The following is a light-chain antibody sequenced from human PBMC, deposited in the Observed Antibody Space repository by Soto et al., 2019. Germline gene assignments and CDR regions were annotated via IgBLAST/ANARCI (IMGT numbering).Light chain of an antibody. CDR2: AAS. CDR3: QQSYSTPYT. V-gene: IGKV1-39*01. CDR1: QSISIY. Sequence: DLQMTQSPSSLSASVGDRVTITCRASQSISIYLNWYQQKPGKAPKLLIYAASSLQIGVPSRFSGSGSGTDFTLTISSLQPEDFATYYCQQSYSTPYTFGQGTKLEIK. J-gene: IGKJ2*01.